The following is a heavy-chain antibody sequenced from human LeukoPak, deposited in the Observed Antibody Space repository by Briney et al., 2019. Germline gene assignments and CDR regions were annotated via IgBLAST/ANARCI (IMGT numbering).Heavy chain of an antibody. CDR1: GFTFSSYA. CDR2: ISGSGGST. D-gene: IGHD6-19*01. CDR3: XKRIAVAGVWFDP. Sequence: GGSLRLSCAASGFTFSSYAMSWVRQAPGKRLEWVSAISGSGGSTYYADSVKGRFTISRDNSKNTLYLQMNSLRAEDTAVYYCXKRIAVAGVWFDPWGQGTLVTVSS. J-gene: IGHJ5*02. V-gene: IGHV3-23*01.